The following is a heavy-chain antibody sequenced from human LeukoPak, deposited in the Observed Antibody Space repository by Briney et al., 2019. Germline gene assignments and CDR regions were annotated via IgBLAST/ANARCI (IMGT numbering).Heavy chain of an antibody. J-gene: IGHJ3*02. D-gene: IGHD3-22*01. CDR2: IYYSGNT. Sequence: SETLSLTCTVSGGSISSSSYYWGWIRQPPGKGLEWIGTIYYSGNTYYNPSLKSRVTISVDTSKNQFSLKLSSVTAADTAVYYCARLYYFDSSGYYYGKADIWGQGTMVTVSS. CDR1: GGSISSSSYY. CDR3: ARLYYFDSSGYYYGKADI. V-gene: IGHV4-39*01.